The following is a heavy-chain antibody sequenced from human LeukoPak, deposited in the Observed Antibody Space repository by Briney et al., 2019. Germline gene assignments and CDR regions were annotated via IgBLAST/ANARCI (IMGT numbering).Heavy chain of an antibody. Sequence: ASVKVSCKASGYTFTSYAMNWVRQAPGQGLEWMGWINTNTGNPTYAQGFTGRFVFPLDTSVSTAYLQICSLKAEDTAVYYCARGALNRYCSSTSCRRWFDPWGQGTLVTVSS. CDR2: INTNTGNP. CDR1: GYTFTSYA. V-gene: IGHV7-4-1*01. J-gene: IGHJ5*02. D-gene: IGHD2-2*01. CDR3: ARGALNRYCSSTSCRRWFDP.